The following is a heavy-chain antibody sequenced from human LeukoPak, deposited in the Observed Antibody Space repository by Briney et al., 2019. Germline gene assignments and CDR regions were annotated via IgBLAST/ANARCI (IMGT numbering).Heavy chain of an antibody. J-gene: IGHJ4*02. CDR2: ISTGSNYI. Sequence: GGSLRLSCAASGFTFSSYNVNWVRQPPGKGLEWLSSISTGSNYIYYADSVKGRFTISRDNAKNSLYLQMNSLRAEDTAIYYCARNTGELDYWGQGTLVTVSS. D-gene: IGHD7-27*01. CDR1: GFTFSSYN. CDR3: ARNTGELDY. V-gene: IGHV3-21*01.